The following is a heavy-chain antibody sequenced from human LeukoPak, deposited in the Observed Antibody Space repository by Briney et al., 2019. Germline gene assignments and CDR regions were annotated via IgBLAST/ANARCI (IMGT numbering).Heavy chain of an antibody. CDR2: ISGSGDST. J-gene: IGHJ3*02. CDR1: GFTFSNYA. D-gene: IGHD3-22*01. Sequence: GGSLRLSCAASGFTFSNYAMRWVRQAPGKGLEWVSGISGSGDSTYYADSVKGRFTISRDNSKNTLYLQMNSLRAEDTALYYCAKVRMITMIAYDAFDIWGQGTMVTVSS. V-gene: IGHV3-23*01. CDR3: AKVRMITMIAYDAFDI.